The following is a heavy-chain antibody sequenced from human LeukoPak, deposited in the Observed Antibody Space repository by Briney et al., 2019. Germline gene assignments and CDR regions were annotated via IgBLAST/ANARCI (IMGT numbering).Heavy chain of an antibody. D-gene: IGHD3-22*01. Sequence: LSLTCAVYGGSFSGYYWSWIRQPPGKGLEWVGFIRSKAYGGTTEYAASVKGRFTIPRDDSKSTAYLQMNSLKTEDTAVYYCTRVRYYDSSGEYYFDYWGQGTLVTASS. J-gene: IGHJ4*02. CDR3: TRVRYYDSSGEYYFDY. CDR1: GGSFSGYY. CDR2: IRSKAYGGTT. V-gene: IGHV3-49*03.